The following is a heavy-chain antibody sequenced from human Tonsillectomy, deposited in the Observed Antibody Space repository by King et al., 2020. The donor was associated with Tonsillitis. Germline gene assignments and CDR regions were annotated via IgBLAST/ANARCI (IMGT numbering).Heavy chain of an antibody. Sequence: VQLVESGGGLVQPGGSLRLSCAASGFTFSSYWMSWVRQAPGKGLEWVANIKQDGSEKYYVDSVKGRFTISRDNAKNSLYLQMNSLRAEDTAVYYCAREGATMIVVVTPFDYWGQGTLVTVSS. CDR2: IKQDGSEK. CDR3: AREGATMIVVVTPFDY. CDR1: GFTFSSYW. D-gene: IGHD3-22*01. J-gene: IGHJ4*02. V-gene: IGHV3-7*01.